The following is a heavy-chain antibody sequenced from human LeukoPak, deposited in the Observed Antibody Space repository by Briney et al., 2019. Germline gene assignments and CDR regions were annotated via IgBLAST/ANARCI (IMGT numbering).Heavy chain of an antibody. D-gene: IGHD2-15*01. Sequence: GRSLRLSCAASGFTFSSYGMQWVRQAPRKGLEGVAVICYDGSNNYYADFVKGRFTISRDNSKNTLYLQMNSLRAEATAVYYCARGGDIVVVVAADYFDYGGRGTLVTVPS. J-gene: IGHJ4*02. V-gene: IGHV3-33*01. CDR2: ICYDGSNN. CDR3: ARGGDIVVVVAADYFDY. CDR1: GFTFSSYG.